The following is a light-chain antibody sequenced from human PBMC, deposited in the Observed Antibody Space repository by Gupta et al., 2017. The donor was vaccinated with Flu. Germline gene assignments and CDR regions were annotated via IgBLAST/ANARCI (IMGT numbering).Light chain of an antibody. V-gene: IGLV2-14*01. J-gene: IGLJ1*01. CDR2: EVS. CDR3: SSDTSSSNYV. CDR1: SSDVGGYNY. Sequence: QSALTQPASVSGSPGPSITISCTGTSSDVGGYNYVSWYQQHPGKTPKLMIYEVSKRPAGVSNRFSGSKPGNTASLTISGLQAEDEADYYCSSDTSSSNYVFGTGTKVTVL.